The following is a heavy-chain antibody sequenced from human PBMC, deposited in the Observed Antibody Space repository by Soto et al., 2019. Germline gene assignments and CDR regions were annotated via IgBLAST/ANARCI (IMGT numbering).Heavy chain of an antibody. V-gene: IGHV3-9*01. CDR1: GFTFSSYG. CDR3: AKDTGPNWGQGTLVTVSSGKGNVSSDSYLDY. D-gene: IGHD7-27*01. CDR2: ISWNSNTI. J-gene: IGHJ4*02. Sequence: PGGSLRLSCAASGFTFSSYGMHWVRQAPGKGLEWVSGISWNSNTIAYADSVKGRFTISRDNAKNSLYLQMNSLRAEDTAFYYCAKDTGPNWGQGTLVTVSSGKGNVSSDSYLDYWGQGALVTVSS.